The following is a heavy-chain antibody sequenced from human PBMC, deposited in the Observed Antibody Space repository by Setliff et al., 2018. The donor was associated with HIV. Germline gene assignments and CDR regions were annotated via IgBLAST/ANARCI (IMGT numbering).Heavy chain of an antibody. D-gene: IGHD3-16*01. J-gene: IGHJ4*02. Sequence: GGSLRLSCAASGFSLSSYEMHWLRQAPGKGLEWVALIWFDGTKQFYTDSVKGRFTISRDNAKNSLYLQMNSLRAEDTAVYYCARGPYTIDYWGQGTLVTVSS. CDR2: IWFDGTKQ. V-gene: IGHV3-33*01. CDR3: ARGPYTIDY. CDR1: GFSLSSYE.